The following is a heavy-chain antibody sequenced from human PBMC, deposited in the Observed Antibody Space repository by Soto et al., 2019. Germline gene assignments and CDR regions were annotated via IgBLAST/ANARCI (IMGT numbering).Heavy chain of an antibody. D-gene: IGHD5-12*01. J-gene: IGHJ6*02. CDR3: ARSSGYDSYYYYGMDV. V-gene: IGHV1-69*13. Sequence: GASVKVSCKASGGTFSSYAISWVRQAPGQGLEWMGGIIPIFGTANYAQKFQGRVTVTADESTSTAYMELSSLRSEDTAAYYCARSSGYDSYYYYGMDVWGQGTTVTVSS. CDR1: GGTFSSYA. CDR2: IIPIFGTA.